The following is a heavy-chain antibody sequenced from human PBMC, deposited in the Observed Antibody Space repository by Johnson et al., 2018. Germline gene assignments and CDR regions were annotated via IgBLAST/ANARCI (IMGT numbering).Heavy chain of an antibody. D-gene: IGHD3-10*01. CDR3: ARDDSKLYGSGAGYYGMDV. V-gene: IGHV1-69*01. CDR1: GGIFSNSA. Sequence: VQLVESGAEVKKPGSSLKVSCKTSGGIFSNSAISWVRQAPGQGLEWMGGIIPMFDTPNYAQKFPGRVTLTADESTNTAYMELSSLRSGDTAVYYCARDDSKLYGSGAGYYGMDVWGQGTAVTVSS. CDR2: IIPMFDTP. J-gene: IGHJ6*02.